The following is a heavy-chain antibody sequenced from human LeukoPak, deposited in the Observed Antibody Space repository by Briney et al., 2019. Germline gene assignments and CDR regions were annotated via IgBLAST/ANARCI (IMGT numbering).Heavy chain of an antibody. J-gene: IGHJ3*02. D-gene: IGHD2-21*02. Sequence: PSQTLSLTCTVSGGSISSGDYYWSWIRQPPGKGLEWIGYIYYSGSTCYNPSLKSRVTISVDTSKNHFSLKLSSVTAADTAVYSCARETVVTAIAVAFDIWGQGTMVTVSS. CDR1: GGSISSGDYY. CDR2: IYYSGST. CDR3: ARETVVTAIAVAFDI. V-gene: IGHV4-30-4*01.